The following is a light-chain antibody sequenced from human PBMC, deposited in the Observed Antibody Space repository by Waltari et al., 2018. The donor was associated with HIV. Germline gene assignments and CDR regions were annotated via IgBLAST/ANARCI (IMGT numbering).Light chain of an antibody. CDR1: SNDVGGYNY. CDR2: DVS. Sequence: QSALTQPASVSGSPGQSITIPCTGTSNDVGGYNYASWYQQHPGKAPRLMIYDVSTRPSGVSDRFSGSKSGDTASLTISGLQPEDEADYYCESYTSTSVWVFGGGTRLTVL. J-gene: IGLJ3*02. CDR3: ESYTSTSVWV. V-gene: IGLV2-14*03.